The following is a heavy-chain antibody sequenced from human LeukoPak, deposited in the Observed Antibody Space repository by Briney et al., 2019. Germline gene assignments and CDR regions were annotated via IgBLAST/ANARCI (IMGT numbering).Heavy chain of an antibody. Sequence: SETLSLTCTVSGGSISSYYWSWIRQPPGKGLEWIGYIYYSGSTNYNPSLKSRVTISVDTSKNQFSLKLSSVTAADTAVYYCARDTTGLVTMVRGAVDPWGQGTLVTVSS. V-gene: IGHV4-59*12. CDR3: ARDTTGLVTMVRGAVDP. CDR1: GGSISSYY. D-gene: IGHD3-10*01. J-gene: IGHJ5*02. CDR2: IYYSGST.